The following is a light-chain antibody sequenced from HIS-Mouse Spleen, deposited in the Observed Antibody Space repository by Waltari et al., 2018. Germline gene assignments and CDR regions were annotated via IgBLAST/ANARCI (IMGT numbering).Light chain of an antibody. CDR2: ADS. V-gene: IGLV3-10*01. CDR1: ALPKKY. Sequence: SYELTQPPSVSVSPGQTAMITCPGDALPKKYAYSYQQKSGQAPVLVINADSKRPPGVPERFSGSSSATMATLTISGAQVEDEADYYCYSTDSSGNHRVFGGGTKLTVL. J-gene: IGLJ2*01. CDR3: YSTDSSGNHRV.